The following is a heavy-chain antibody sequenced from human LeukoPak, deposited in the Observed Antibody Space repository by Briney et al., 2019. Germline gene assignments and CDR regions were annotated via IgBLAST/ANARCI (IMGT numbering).Heavy chain of an antibody. J-gene: IGHJ4*02. V-gene: IGHV1-18*04. Sequence: ASVNVSCKASGYSFTSYYMHWVRQAPGQGLEWMGWISAYNGNTNYAQKLQGRVTMTTDTSTSKAYMELRSLRSDDTAVYYCARDWIGGPGRDYWGQGTLVTVSS. CDR3: ARDWIGGPGRDY. CDR2: ISAYNGNT. CDR1: GYSFTSYY. D-gene: IGHD3-10*01.